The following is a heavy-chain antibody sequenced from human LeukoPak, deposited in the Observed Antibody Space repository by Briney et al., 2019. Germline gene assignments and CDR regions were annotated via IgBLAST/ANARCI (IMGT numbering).Heavy chain of an antibody. CDR1: GYPINIDYS. Sequence: KTSETLSLTCFVSGYPINIDYSRGWIRQSPGKGLEWIGVISPKGITYYNPSLRGRVSISPDTSKNQFSLRLSSMTATDTAMYYCARVPGVYFDFSIGFGSGWFDPWGQGILVTVSS. CDR3: ARVPGVYFDFSIGFGSGWFDP. CDR2: ISPKGIT. D-gene: IGHD3-3*01. V-gene: IGHV4-38-2*02. J-gene: IGHJ5*02.